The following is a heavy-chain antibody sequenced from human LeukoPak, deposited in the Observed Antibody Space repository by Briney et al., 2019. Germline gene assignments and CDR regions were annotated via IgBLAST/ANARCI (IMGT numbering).Heavy chain of an antibody. D-gene: IGHD5-18*01. CDR3: ARESGGSRGYSYGFDY. Sequence: SETLSLTCAVYGGSFSGYYWSWIRRPPGKGLEWIGEINHSGSTNYNPSLKSRVTISVDTSKNQFSLKLSSVTAADTAVYYCARESGGSRGYSYGFDYWGQGTLVTVSS. CDR1: GGSFSGYY. V-gene: IGHV4-34*01. J-gene: IGHJ4*02. CDR2: INHSGST.